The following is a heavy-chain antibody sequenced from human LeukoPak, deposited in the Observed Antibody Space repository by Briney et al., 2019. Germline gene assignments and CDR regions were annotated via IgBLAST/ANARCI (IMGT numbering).Heavy chain of an antibody. D-gene: IGHD3-22*01. V-gene: IGHV3-23*01. CDR3: AKAMIVVGSRPFDY. Sequence: GGSLRLSCAASGFTFSSYAMNWVRQAPGKGLEWVSIISGSGDSTYYTDSVKGRFTISRDNSKNTLFLQMNSLRAEGTAVYYCAKAMIVVGSRPFDYWGQGTLVTVSS. J-gene: IGHJ4*02. CDR1: GFTFSSYA. CDR2: ISGSGDST.